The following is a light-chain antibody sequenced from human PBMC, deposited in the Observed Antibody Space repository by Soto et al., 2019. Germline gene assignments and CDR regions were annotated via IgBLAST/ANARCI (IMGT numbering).Light chain of an antibody. J-gene: IGKJ2*01. CDR1: QSVSSSSY. CDR3: RQYGSSPSYT. V-gene: IGKV3-20*01. CDR2: GAS. Sequence: EIVLTQSPGTLSLSPGERATLSCRASQSVSSSSYLAWYQQKPGQAARLLIYGASSRATGIPDRFSGSGSATDFTLTISRLEPEDFAVYYYRQYGSSPSYTFGQGTKLEIK.